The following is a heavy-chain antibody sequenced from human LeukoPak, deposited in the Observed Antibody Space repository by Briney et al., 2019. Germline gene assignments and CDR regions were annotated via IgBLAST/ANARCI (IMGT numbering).Heavy chain of an antibody. Sequence: SVKVSCKASGGTFSSYAISWVRQAPGQGLEWMGGIIPISGTANYAQKFQGGVTITADESTSTAYMELSSLRSEDTAVYYCARSNVVALTMDAFDIWGQGTMVTVSS. CDR1: GGTFSSYA. CDR3: ARSNVVALTMDAFDI. J-gene: IGHJ3*02. V-gene: IGHV1-69*13. CDR2: IIPISGTA. D-gene: IGHD2-21*01.